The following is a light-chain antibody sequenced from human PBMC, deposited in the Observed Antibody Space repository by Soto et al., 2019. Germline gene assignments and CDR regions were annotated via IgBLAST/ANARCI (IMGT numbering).Light chain of an antibody. V-gene: IGLV2-14*01. CDR3: CSFAGSYYV. J-gene: IGLJ1*01. Sequence: QSALTQPVSVSGSPGQSITISCTGTSSDIGGYNSVSWYQQHPGKAPKLIISEVNKRPSGVSYRFSGSKSGNTASLTISGLQGEDEADYYCCSFAGSYYVFGTGTKVTVL. CDR1: SSDIGGYNS. CDR2: EVN.